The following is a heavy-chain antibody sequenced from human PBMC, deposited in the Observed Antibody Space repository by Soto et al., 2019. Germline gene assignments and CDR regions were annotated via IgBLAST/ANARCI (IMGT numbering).Heavy chain of an antibody. J-gene: IGHJ4*02. V-gene: IGHV5-51*03. CDR1: GYSFTSFW. D-gene: IGHD3-9*01. CDR3: SRGYDRFTGFDSTYFDL. Sequence: EVQLVQSGVEVKKPGESLTISCKGSGYSFTSFWIGWVRQKPGKGLEWMGIINPGDSDSRYSPSFQGQVTISVDRSISTVSLQWCRLETSATDMYYCSRGYDRFTGFDSTYFDLWGQGTLVTVSS. CDR2: INPGDSDS.